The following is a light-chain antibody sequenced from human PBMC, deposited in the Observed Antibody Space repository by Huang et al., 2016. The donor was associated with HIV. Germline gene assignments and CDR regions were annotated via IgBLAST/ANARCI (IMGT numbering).Light chain of an antibody. CDR1: QSVSTY. CDR3: QQTYSAPLT. CDR2: AAS. J-gene: IGKJ4*01. V-gene: IGKV1-39*01. Sequence: DIQMTQSPSSLSASIGDRVTITCRPSQSVSTYLNWYQQKPGKAPKLLIYAASSLQSGVPSRFSGSGSGTDFTLTISSVQPEDFATYYCQQTYSAPLTFGGETRVEIK.